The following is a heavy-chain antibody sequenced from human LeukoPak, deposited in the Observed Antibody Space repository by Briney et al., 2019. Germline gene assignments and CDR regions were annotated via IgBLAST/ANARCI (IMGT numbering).Heavy chain of an antibody. J-gene: IGHJ4*02. CDR1: GFTFSSYG. D-gene: IGHD2-2*01. Sequence: AGGSLRLSCAASGFTFSSYGMHWVRQAPGKGLEWVSGISGSGAGTNYADSVKGRFIISRDNSKNTLYLQMNSLRAEDTAVYYCARTGGIVVVPAAKGNDYWGQGTLVTVSS. V-gene: IGHV3-23*01. CDR2: ISGSGAGT. CDR3: ARTGGIVVVPAAKGNDY.